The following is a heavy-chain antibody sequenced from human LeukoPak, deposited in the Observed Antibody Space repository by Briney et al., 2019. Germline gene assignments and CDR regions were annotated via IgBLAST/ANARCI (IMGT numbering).Heavy chain of an antibody. CDR3: ARDDAWAFDY. CDR1: GFTFSSYS. CDR2: ISSGSDNI. Sequence: GGSLRLSCAASGFTFSSYSMNWVRQAPGRGPKWISYISSGSDNIDYAGSVKGRFTVSRDNAKNSLFLQVTSLRDDDTAVYYCARDDAWAFDYWGQGTRVTVSS. V-gene: IGHV3-48*02. D-gene: IGHD1-26*01. J-gene: IGHJ4*02.